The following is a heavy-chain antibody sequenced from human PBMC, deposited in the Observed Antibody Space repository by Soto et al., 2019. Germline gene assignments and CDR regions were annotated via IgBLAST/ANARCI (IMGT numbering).Heavy chain of an antibody. J-gene: IGHJ6*02. Sequence: ASVKVSCKASGGTFSSYAISWVRQAPGQGLEWMGGIIPIFGTANYAQKFQGRVTITADESTSTAYMELSRLRSEDTAVYYCARAYYYDSSGYYYYYYGMEVWGQGTTVTVSS. CDR1: GGTFSSYA. CDR3: ARAYYYDSSGYYYYYYGMEV. D-gene: IGHD3-22*01. CDR2: IIPIFGTA. V-gene: IGHV1-69*13.